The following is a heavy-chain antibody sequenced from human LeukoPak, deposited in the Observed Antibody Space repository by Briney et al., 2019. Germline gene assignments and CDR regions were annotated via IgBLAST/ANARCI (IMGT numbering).Heavy chain of an antibody. J-gene: IGHJ4*02. CDR3: ARDRPLGIAARPSDY. Sequence: GSLRLSCAASGFTFSSYAMSWVRQAPGKGLEWVSAISGSGGSTYYADSVKGRFTISRDNSKNTLYLQMNSLRAEDTAVYYCARDRPLGIAARPSDYWGQGTLVTVSS. CDR2: ISGSGGST. CDR1: GFTFSSYA. D-gene: IGHD6-6*01. V-gene: IGHV3-23*01.